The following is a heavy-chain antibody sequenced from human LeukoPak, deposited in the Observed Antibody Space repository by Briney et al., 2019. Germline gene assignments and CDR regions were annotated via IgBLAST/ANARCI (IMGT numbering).Heavy chain of an antibody. CDR3: ARDRLRFLVWSGYGMDV. Sequence: GGSLRLSCAASGFTFSSYGMHWVRQAPGKGLEWVAVIWYDGSNKYYADSVKGRFTISRDNSKNTLYLQINSLRAEDTAVYYCARDRLRFLVWSGYGMDVWGQGTTVTVSS. V-gene: IGHV3-33*01. CDR1: GFTFSSYG. J-gene: IGHJ6*02. CDR2: IWYDGSNK. D-gene: IGHD3-3*01.